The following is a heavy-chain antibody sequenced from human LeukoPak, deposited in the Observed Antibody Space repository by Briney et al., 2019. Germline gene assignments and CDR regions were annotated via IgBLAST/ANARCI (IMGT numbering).Heavy chain of an antibody. V-gene: IGHV3-21*01. D-gene: IGHD5-12*01. CDR3: ARDPVARGYSGYGPFDY. Sequence: PGGSLRLSCAASGFTFSTYTMYWVRHPPGKRLEWVSIIGSSGGGIHYADSVKGRFTISRDNAKNSLYLQMNSLRAEDTAVYYCARDPVARGYSGYGPFDYWGQGTLVTVSS. J-gene: IGHJ4*02. CDR1: GFTFSTYT. CDR2: IGSSGGGI.